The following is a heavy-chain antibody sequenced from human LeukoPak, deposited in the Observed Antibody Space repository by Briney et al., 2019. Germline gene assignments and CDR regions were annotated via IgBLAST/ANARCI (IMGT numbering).Heavy chain of an antibody. V-gene: IGHV3-48*03. J-gene: IGHJ4*02. D-gene: IGHD3-9*01. CDR1: GFTFSSYE. CDR2: ISSSGSTI. CDR3: ARADLDGRYDILTGYPLNYIDY. Sequence: PGGSLRPSCAASGFTFSSYEMNWVRQAPGKGLEWVSYISSSGSTIYYADSVKGRFTISRDNAKNSLYLQMNSLRAEDTAVYYCARADLDGRYDILTGYPLNYIDYWGQGTLVTVSS.